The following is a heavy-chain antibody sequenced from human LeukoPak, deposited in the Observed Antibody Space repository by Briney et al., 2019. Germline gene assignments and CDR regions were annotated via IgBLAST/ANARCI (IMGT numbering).Heavy chain of an antibody. J-gene: IGHJ4*02. CDR2: ISGGGDTL. D-gene: IGHD3-10*01. CDR1: EFTFSSYE. Sequence: GGSLRLSCAASEFTFSSYEMNWVRQAPGKGLEWVSYISGGGDTLYYADSVKGRFTISRDNARNSLYLQMNSLRAEDTAVYYCARFRGSGSDHCFYYWGQGTLVTVSS. CDR3: ARFRGSGSDHCFYY. V-gene: IGHV3-48*03.